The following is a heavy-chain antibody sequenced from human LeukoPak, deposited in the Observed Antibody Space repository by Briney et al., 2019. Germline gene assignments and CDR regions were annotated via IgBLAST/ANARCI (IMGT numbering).Heavy chain of an antibody. J-gene: IGHJ2*01. CDR1: GFTFSSYL. CDR2: INSDGSTT. CDR3: VRDRPRYCSGGSCYSWYLAL. V-gene: IGHV3-74*03. D-gene: IGHD2-15*01. Sequence: GGSLRLSCALSGFTFSSYLMHWVRQAPGKGLVWVARINSDGSTTTYADPVKGRFTISRDNAKNMLYLQMNGLRADDTAMYYCVRDRPRYCSGGSCYSWYLALWGRGTLVTVSS.